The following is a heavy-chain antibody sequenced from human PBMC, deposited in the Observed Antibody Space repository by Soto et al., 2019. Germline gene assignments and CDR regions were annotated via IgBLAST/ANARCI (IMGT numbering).Heavy chain of an antibody. Sequence: SETLSLTCVVYGGSITCYHWSWIRQLPEKALEWIAYTTHTGNTNYNPSFQSRVTISIDTSKNQISLKMKSMTVADTAVYYCARERHAGFTRSFDSWGQGTMVTVYS. CDR2: TTHTGNT. V-gene: IGHV4-59*01. J-gene: IGHJ5*01. CDR3: ARERHAGFTRSFDS. CDR1: GGSITCYH. D-gene: IGHD2-8*01.